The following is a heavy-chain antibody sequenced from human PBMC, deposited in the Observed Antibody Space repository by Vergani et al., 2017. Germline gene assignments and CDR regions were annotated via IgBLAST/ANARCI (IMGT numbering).Heavy chain of an antibody. Sequence: QVQLQESGPGLVQSSETLSLICCVSFDSIRNLYRNWIRPPPGKGLEWIGSIHYSENTNYNHSLKTRVTMSVDTSKNQFSLTLTSVTAADSAVYYCTRGWYYGSIAYWAYWGQGTLVTVSS. V-gene: IGHV4-59*11. CDR2: IHYSENT. J-gene: IGHJ4*02. CDR1: FDSIRNLY. CDR3: TRGWYYGSIAYWAY. D-gene: IGHD3-22*01.